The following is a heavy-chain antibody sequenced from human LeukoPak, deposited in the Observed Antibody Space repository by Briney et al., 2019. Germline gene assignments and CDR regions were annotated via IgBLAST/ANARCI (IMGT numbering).Heavy chain of an antibody. CDR1: GFSLTTSGVG. Sequence: SGPTLVNPTQTLTLTCTFSGFSLTTSGVGVGWIRQPPGKALEWLALIYWNDDRRYSPSLKTRLTITKDTSKNQVVLTMTNMDPVDTATYYCAHRRYGSGTTYAFDIWGQGTMVTVSS. CDR2: IYWNDDR. V-gene: IGHV2-5*01. J-gene: IGHJ3*02. CDR3: AHRRYGSGTTYAFDI. D-gene: IGHD3-10*01.